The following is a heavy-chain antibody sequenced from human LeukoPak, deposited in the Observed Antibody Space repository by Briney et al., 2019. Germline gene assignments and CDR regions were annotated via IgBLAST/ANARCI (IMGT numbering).Heavy chain of an antibody. D-gene: IGHD3-22*01. V-gene: IGHV3-23*01. CDR1: GLRFNIYG. CDR2: ISGHGGNA. J-gene: IGHJ5*02. Sequence: PGGTLRVSCAASGLRFNIYGMSWVRQAPGKGLEWVSSISGHGGNAYYAHYAKGRVSISRDNSKIMLYLQMNSLTVADTAVYYCAKVRGYYERGDPIPWFDAWGQGTLVTVSS. CDR3: AKVRGYYERGDPIPWFDA.